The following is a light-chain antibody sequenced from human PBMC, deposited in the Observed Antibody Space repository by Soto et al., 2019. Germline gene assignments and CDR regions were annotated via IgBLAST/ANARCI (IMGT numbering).Light chain of an antibody. V-gene: IGLV2-23*01. CDR3: CSYAGSRGLV. Sequence: QSALTQPASVSGSPGQSITISCTGTSSDVGGYNYVSWYQQHPGKAPKLMIYEGSKRPSGVSNRFSGSKSGNTASLTISGLQAEDEADYYCCSYAGSRGLVFGGGTKLTVL. J-gene: IGLJ2*01. CDR1: SSDVGGYNY. CDR2: EGS.